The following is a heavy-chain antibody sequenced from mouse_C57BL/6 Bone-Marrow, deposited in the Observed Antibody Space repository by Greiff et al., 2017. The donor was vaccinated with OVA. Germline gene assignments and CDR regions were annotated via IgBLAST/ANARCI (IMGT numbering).Heavy chain of an antibody. CDR1: GYTFTSYW. CDR2: INPSNGGT. D-gene: IGHD1-1*01. V-gene: IGHV1-53*01. J-gene: IGHJ2*01. CDR3: ARETDYYGSSYYFDY. Sequence: QVQLKQPGTELVKPGASVKLSCKASGYTFTSYWMHWVKQRPGQGLEWIGNINPSNGGTKYNEKFKSKATLTVDKSSRTAYMKLSSLTSKDSAVYYCARETDYYGSSYYFDYWGQGTTLTVSS.